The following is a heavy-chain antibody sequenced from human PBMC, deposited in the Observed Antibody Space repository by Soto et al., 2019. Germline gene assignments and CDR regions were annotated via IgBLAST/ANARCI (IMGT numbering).Heavy chain of an antibody. J-gene: IGHJ6*02. CDR2: ISYDGNNK. CDR1: GFTLSSYG. D-gene: IGHD2-15*01. V-gene: IGHV3-30*18. Sequence: PGGSLRLSCATSGFTLSSYGMHWVRQAPGKGLECVAVISYDGNNKYSADSVKGRFTISRDNSKNTLYLQMNSLRVEDTAVYYCAKDRGYCSGGSCYWYGMDVWGQGTTVTVSS. CDR3: AKDRGYCSGGSCYWYGMDV.